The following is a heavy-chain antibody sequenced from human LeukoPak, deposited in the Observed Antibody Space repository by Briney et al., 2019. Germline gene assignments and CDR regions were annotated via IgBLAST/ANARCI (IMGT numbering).Heavy chain of an antibody. CDR2: ISSRSATI. D-gene: IGHD6-13*01. Sequence: GGSLRLSCAASGFTFSSYGMSWVRQAPGKGLEWVSYISSRSATIYYADSVKGRFTISRDNAKNSLYLQMNSLRAEDTAVYYCARDPLSSSSFDLWGQGTLVTVSS. CDR1: GFTFSSYG. J-gene: IGHJ4*02. CDR3: ARDPLSSSSFDL. V-gene: IGHV3-48*01.